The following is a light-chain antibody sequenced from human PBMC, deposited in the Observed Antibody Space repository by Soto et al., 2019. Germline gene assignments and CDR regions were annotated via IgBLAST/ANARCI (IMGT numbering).Light chain of an antibody. J-gene: IGKJ4*01. CDR3: QQLNSYPLT. Sequence: DVQLTQSPSLLSASVGDRVTISCRASHDIRTYLAWYQQKRGKAPKLLIYAASTLQSGVPSRFSGSGSGTDFTLTISSLQPEDFATYYCQQLNSYPLTFGGGTKVDIK. CDR1: HDIRTY. CDR2: AAS. V-gene: IGKV1-9*01.